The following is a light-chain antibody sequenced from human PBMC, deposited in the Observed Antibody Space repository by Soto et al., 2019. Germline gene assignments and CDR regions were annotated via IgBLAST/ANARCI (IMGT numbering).Light chain of an antibody. CDR1: HRVSGY. CDR3: QLYSRSPRQIT. CDR2: GAS. J-gene: IGKJ5*01. Sequence: EILMTQSPATLSVSPGESATLSCSASHRVSGYLAWYQQKPGQAPRLLIYGASTRATGIPDRFSGSGSGTDCTLTISRLEPEDFAVYYCQLYSRSPRQITFGQGTRLEIK. V-gene: IGKV3-20*01.